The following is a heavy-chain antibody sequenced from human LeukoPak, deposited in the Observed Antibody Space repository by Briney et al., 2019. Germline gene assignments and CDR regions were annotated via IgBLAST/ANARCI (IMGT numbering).Heavy chain of an antibody. J-gene: IGHJ4*02. Sequence: QTLSLTSALSGDSVSSNTAAWNWGRQSPWRGLEWLGRTYYRSKWYNDYAVSVKSRITITPDKSKNQFSLHLNSVTPEDTAVYFCARDAWPAFDYWGQGTLVTVSS. D-gene: IGHD5-12*01. CDR2: TYYRSKWYN. CDR1: GDSVSSNTAA. V-gene: IGHV6-1*01. CDR3: ARDAWPAFDY.